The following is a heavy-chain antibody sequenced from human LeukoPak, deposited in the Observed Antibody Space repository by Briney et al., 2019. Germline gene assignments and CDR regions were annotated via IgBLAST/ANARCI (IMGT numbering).Heavy chain of an antibody. J-gene: IGHJ6*02. V-gene: IGHV4-59*01. CDR3: ARGWFGATGDCYYGMDV. Sequence: PSETLPLTCTVSGGSISSYYWSWIRQPPGKGLEWIGYIYYSGSTNYNPSLKSRVTISVDTSKNQFSLKLSSVTAADTAVYYCARGWFGATGDCYYGMDVWGQGTTVTVSS. CDR1: GGSISSYY. CDR2: IYYSGST. D-gene: IGHD1-26*01.